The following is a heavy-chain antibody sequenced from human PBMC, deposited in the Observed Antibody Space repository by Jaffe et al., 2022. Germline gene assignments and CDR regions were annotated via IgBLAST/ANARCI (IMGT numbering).Heavy chain of an antibody. CDR1: AFTFSSYA. Sequence: EVQLLESGGGLVQPGGSLRLSCAASAFTFSSYAMTWVRQVPGKGLEWVSAIGGAAGSTYYADSVKGRFTISRDNSKNTLYLQMNSLRAEDTAIYYCAKHRDIVPAINGYFQHWGQGTLVTVS. J-gene: IGHJ1*01. D-gene: IGHD5-12*01. V-gene: IGHV3-23*01. CDR3: AKHRDIVPAINGYFQH. CDR2: IGGAAGST.